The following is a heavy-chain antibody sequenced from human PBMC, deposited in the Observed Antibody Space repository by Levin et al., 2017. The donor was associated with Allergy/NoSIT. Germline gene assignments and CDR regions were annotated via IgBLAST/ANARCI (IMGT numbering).Heavy chain of an antibody. V-gene: IGHV1-69*13. Sequence: SVKVSCKASGGTFGSYAINWMRQAPGQGLEWMGGIIPLFDTINYAQRFQDRVTITADESTTTAYMELSSLRSEDTALYYCARAFSINSAFDYWGQGTLVTVSS. CDR3: ARAFSINSAFDY. CDR2: IIPLFDTI. CDR1: GGTFGSYA. D-gene: IGHD3-3*02. J-gene: IGHJ4*02.